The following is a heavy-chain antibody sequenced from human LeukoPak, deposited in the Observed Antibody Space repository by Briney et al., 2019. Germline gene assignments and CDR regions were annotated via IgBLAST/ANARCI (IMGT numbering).Heavy chain of an antibody. CDR3: ATDRGYNWNDQRFDL. CDR2: ISYSGSP. V-gene: IGHV4-59*01. J-gene: IGHJ5*02. Sequence: SETLSLTCTVSGGSISSDHWSWIRQPPGKGLEWIAFISYSGSPDYNPSLKSRVAISIDTSKNQFSLKLTSVTSADTAVYYCATDRGYNWNDQRFDLWGQGTLVTVSS. D-gene: IGHD1-1*01. CDR1: GGSISSDH.